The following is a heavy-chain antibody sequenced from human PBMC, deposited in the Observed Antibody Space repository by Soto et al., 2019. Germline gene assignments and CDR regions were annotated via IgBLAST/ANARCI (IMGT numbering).Heavy chain of an antibody. V-gene: IGHV3-13*01. Sequence: GGSLRLSCAASGFTFSSYDMHWVRQATGKGLEWVSAIGTAGDTYYPGSVKGRFTISRENAKNSLYLQMNSLRADDTAVYYCARDHRIRLLGPYYGMDVWGQGTTVTVSS. D-gene: IGHD2-15*01. J-gene: IGHJ6*02. CDR3: ARDHRIRLLGPYYGMDV. CDR1: GFTFSSYD. CDR2: IGTAGDT.